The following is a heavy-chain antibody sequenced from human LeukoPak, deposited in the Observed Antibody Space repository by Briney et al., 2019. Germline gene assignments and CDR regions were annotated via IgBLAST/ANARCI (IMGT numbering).Heavy chain of an antibody. CDR3: ARPYGDAYDAFDI. Sequence: GGSLRLSCAAAGIPFSDYYMSWIRQAPGKGLEWVSYISSSSSYTNYADSVKGRFTISRDNAKNSLYLQMSSLRAEDTAVYYCARPYGDAYDAFDIWGQGTMVTVSS. CDR2: ISSSSSYT. J-gene: IGHJ3*02. CDR1: GIPFSDYY. V-gene: IGHV3-11*06. D-gene: IGHD4-17*01.